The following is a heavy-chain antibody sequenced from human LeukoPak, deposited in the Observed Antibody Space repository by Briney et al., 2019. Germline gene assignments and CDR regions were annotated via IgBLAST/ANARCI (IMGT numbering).Heavy chain of an antibody. D-gene: IGHD3-3*01. CDR2: ISYDANIGSNK. CDR1: GFTFSRYA. J-gene: IGHJ4*02. CDR3: ARDGGYDLWSGYYQDY. Sequence: QAGGSLRLSCATSGFTFSRYAMHWVRQAPGKGLEWVALISYDANIGSNKYYADSVKGRFTISRDNSKNTLYLQMNSLRAEDTAVYYCARDGGYDLWSGYYQDYWGQGTLVTVSS. V-gene: IGHV3-30-3*01.